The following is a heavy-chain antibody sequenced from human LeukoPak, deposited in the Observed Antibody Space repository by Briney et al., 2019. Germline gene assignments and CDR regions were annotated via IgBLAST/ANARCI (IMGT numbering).Heavy chain of an antibody. CDR2: ISSSSSYI. Sequence: PGGSPRLSCAASGFTLSSYSMNWVRQAPGKGLEWVSSISSSSSYIYYADSVKGRFTISRDNAKNSLYLQMNSLRAEDTAVYYCARDRGVTAIQGWFDPWGQGTMVTVSS. V-gene: IGHV3-21*04. J-gene: IGHJ5*02. CDR1: GFTLSSYS. D-gene: IGHD2-21*02. CDR3: ARDRGVTAIQGWFDP.